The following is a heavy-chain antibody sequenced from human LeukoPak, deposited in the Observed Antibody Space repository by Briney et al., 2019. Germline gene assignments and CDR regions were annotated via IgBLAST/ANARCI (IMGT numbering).Heavy chain of an antibody. Sequence: PGSSLRLSCAASGFPFSGSGMHWVRQAPGKGLEWVAVIWYDGSHQYYADSVKGRFTISRDNSKNTLYLQMNSLRAEDTAVYYCARDPDYYDSSGYYAPWGQGTLVTVSS. J-gene: IGHJ5*02. CDR2: IWYDGSHQ. CDR3: ARDPDYYDSSGYYAP. D-gene: IGHD3-22*01. CDR1: GFPFSGSG. V-gene: IGHV3-33*01.